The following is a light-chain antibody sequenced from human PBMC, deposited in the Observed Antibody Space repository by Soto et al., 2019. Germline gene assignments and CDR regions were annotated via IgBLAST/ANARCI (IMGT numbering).Light chain of an antibody. V-gene: IGKV1-5*01. Sequence: DIEMTQSPSTLSASVGDRVTFTCRASQSINYWLAWYQQKPGKAPKLLIYDASSLESGVPSAFSGSGSGTEFTLTISSLQPDDFATYHCQQYSAYPYTFGQGTKLEIK. CDR2: DAS. CDR1: QSINYW. CDR3: QQYSAYPYT. J-gene: IGKJ2*01.